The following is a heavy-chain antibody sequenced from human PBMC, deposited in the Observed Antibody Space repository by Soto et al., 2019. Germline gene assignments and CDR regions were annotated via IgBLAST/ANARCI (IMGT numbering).Heavy chain of an antibody. D-gene: IGHD2-21*01. J-gene: IGHJ4*02. V-gene: IGHV3-33*01. Sequence: QVQLVESGGGVVQPGTSLRLSCVASGFTFNTYSIHWVRQAPGKGLEWVAAIWYDGRNKYYADSVKGRVTISRDNSKNTVFLQMNSLRVEDTAVYYCARDLHNYFDYWGRGTPVTVSS. CDR2: IWYDGRNK. CDR1: GFTFNTYS. CDR3: ARDLHNYFDY.